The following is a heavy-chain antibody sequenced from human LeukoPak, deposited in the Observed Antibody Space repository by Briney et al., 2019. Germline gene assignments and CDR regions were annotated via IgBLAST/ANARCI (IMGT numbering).Heavy chain of an antibody. Sequence: GGSLRLSCAASGFTFSSYAMSWVRQAPGKGLEWVAVIWYDGSNKYYADSVKGRFTIFRDNSKNTLYLQMNSLRAEDTAVYYCARDYSVVTSAEYYFDYWGQETLVTVSS. D-gene: IGHD4-23*01. J-gene: IGHJ4*02. CDR3: ARDYSVVTSAEYYFDY. CDR2: IWYDGSNK. CDR1: GFTFSSYA. V-gene: IGHV3-33*08.